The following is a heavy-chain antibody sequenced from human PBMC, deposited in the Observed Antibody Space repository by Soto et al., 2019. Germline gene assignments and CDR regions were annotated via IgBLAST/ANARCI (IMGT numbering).Heavy chain of an antibody. CDR1: GGTFSSYA. J-gene: IGHJ4*02. CDR3: AIARSSWYVEYFDY. CDR2: IIPNFGTA. D-gene: IGHD6-13*01. V-gene: IGHV1-69*12. Sequence: QVQLVQSAAEVKKPGSSVKVSCKASGGTFSSYAISWVRQAPAQELEWMGGIIPNFGTANSAQKFQGRVTITADESTSTAYVELSGLRSEDTAVYYCAIARSSWYVEYFDYWGQGTLVTVSS.